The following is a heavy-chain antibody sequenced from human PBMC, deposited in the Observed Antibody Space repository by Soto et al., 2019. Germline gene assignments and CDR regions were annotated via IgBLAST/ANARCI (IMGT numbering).Heavy chain of an antibody. V-gene: IGHV4-39*01. J-gene: IGHJ6*02. CDR2: IYYSGST. CDR1: GGSISSSSYY. Sequence: SETLSLTCTVSGGSISSSSYYWGWIRQPPGKGLEWIGSIYYSGSTYYNSSLKSRVTISVDTSKNQFSLKLSSVTAADTAAYYCAILWFGELHYYYGMDVWGQGTTVTVSS. CDR3: AILWFGELHYYYGMDV. D-gene: IGHD3-10*01.